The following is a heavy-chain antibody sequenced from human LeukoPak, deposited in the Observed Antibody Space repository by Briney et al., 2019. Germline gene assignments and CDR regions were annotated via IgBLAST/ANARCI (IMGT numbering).Heavy chain of an antibody. Sequence: PSETLSLTCAVYGGSFSGYYWSWIRQPPGKGLEWIGEINHSGSTNYNPSLKSRATISVDTSKNQFSLKLSSVTAADTAVYYCARGRATGGYGMDVWGQGTTVTVSS. CDR1: GGSFSGYY. CDR3: ARGRATGGYGMDV. D-gene: IGHD1-14*01. J-gene: IGHJ6*02. CDR2: INHSGST. V-gene: IGHV4-34*01.